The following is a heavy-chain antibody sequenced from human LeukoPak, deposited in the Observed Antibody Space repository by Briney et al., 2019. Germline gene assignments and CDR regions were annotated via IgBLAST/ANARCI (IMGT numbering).Heavy chain of an antibody. CDR3: AREPVTGSVY. CDR1: GFTFSSYS. D-gene: IGHD4-17*01. J-gene: IGHJ4*02. Sequence: GGSLRLSCAASGFTFSSYSMNWVRQAPGKGLEWVSSISSSSYIYYADSVKGRFIVSRDNAKNSLYLQMDSLRGEDTAVYYCAREPVTGSVYWGQGTLVTVPS. CDR2: ISSSSYI. V-gene: IGHV3-21*01.